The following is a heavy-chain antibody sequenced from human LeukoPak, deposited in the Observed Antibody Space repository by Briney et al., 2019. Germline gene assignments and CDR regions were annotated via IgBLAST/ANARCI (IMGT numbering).Heavy chain of an antibody. CDR1: GFTFSSYG. D-gene: IGHD1-26*01. CDR3: ASASEGAAFYY. J-gene: IGHJ4*02. CDR2: IKQDGSEK. Sequence: PGGSLRLSCAASGFTFSSYGMSWVRQAPGKGLEWVANIKQDGSEKYYVDSVKGRFIISRDNAKNSLYLQMNSLRAEDTGVYYCASASEGAAFYYWGQGSLVTVSS. V-gene: IGHV3-7*01.